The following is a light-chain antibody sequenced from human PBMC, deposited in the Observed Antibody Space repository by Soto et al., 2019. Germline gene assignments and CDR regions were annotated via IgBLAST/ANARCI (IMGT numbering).Light chain of an antibody. V-gene: IGLV2-14*01. J-gene: IGLJ2*01. CDR3: SSYTSSSTR. CDR1: SSDVGGYNY. CDR2: DVS. Sequence: QSALTQPASVSGSPGQSITISCTGTSSDVGGYNYVSWYQQHPGKAPKLMIYDVSNRPSGVSNRFSGSKFGNTASLTISGLQAEDEADYYCSSYTSSSTRFGGGTQLTVL.